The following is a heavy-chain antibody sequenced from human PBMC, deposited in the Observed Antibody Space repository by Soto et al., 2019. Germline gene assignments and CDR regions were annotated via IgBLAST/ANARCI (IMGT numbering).Heavy chain of an antibody. CDR2: ISAYNGNT. CDR1: GYAFTSYG. J-gene: IGHJ4*02. D-gene: IGHD3-10*01. Sequence: ASVKVSCKASGYAFTSYGISWVRQAPGQGLEWMGWISAYNGNTNYAQKLQGRVTMTTDTSTSTAYMELRSLRSDDTGVCYCESGGFIRRERALVDYCGQGTLVSVSS. CDR3: ESGGFIRRERALVDY. V-gene: IGHV1-18*01.